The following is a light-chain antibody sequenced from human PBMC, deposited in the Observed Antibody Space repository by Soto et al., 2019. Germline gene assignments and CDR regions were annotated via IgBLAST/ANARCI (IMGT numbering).Light chain of an antibody. Sequence: EIVLTQSPGTLSLSPGETATLSCRASQSVSSSYLAWYQQKPGQAPRLLIYGASTRATGIPDNFSGSGSGTDFTLTISRLEPDDFAVYYCQQYGSSHTFGQGTKLEIK. J-gene: IGKJ2*01. CDR1: QSVSSSY. CDR2: GAS. V-gene: IGKV3-20*01. CDR3: QQYGSSHT.